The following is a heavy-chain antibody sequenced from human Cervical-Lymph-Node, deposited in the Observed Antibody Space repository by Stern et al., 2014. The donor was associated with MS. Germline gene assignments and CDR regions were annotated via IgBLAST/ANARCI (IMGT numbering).Heavy chain of an antibody. D-gene: IGHD3-22*01. CDR2: ISYDGSNK. CDR1: GFTFSSYG. CDR3: ARGVYDI. V-gene: IGHV3-30*03. J-gene: IGHJ4*02. Sequence: VQLVQSGGGVVRPGRSLRLSCAASGFTFSSYGMHWVRQAPATGLQWVAFISYDGSNKYYADSVKGRFTISRDNSNNTLYLQTNSLREEDTAVYYCARGVYDIWGQGTLVTVSS.